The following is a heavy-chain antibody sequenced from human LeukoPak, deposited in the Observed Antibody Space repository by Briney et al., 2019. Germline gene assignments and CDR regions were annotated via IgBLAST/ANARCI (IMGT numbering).Heavy chain of an antibody. J-gene: IGHJ1*01. CDR3: ARLYDSSGYYYGEYFQH. CDR1: GYSFTSYW. CDR2: IYPGDSDT. Sequence: GESLQISCKGSGYSFTSYWIGWVRQMPGKGLEWMGIIYPGDSDTRYSPSFQGQVTISADKSISTAYLQWSSLKASDTAMYYCARLYDSSGYYYGEYFQHWGQGTLVTVSS. D-gene: IGHD3-22*01. V-gene: IGHV5-51*01.